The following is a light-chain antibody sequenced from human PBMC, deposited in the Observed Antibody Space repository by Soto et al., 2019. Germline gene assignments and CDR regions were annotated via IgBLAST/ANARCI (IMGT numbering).Light chain of an antibody. V-gene: IGLV1-40*01. CDR3: QSYDISLSDVL. CDR1: SSNIGAGYD. Sequence: QSVLTQPPSVSGAPGQRVTISCSGSSSNIGAGYDAHWYRHLPGTAPKLLIYGNSHRPSGVPDRFSGSKSGTSASLAIAGLQAEDEADYYCQSYDISLSDVLLGGGTKVTVL. CDR2: GNS. J-gene: IGLJ2*01.